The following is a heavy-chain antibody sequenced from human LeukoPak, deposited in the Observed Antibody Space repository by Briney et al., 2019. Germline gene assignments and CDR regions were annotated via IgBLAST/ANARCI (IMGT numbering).Heavy chain of an antibody. CDR3: ATSVRVPYGMDV. V-gene: IGHV1-18*01. Sequence: GASVKVSCTTSGYTSTGDGISWVREAPVHGLEWMGWISAYNCNTNNAQKLQGRVTMTTDTSTSTAYMELRSLRSDDTAVYYCATSVRVPYGMDVWGQGTTVTVSS. J-gene: IGHJ6*02. CDR2: ISAYNCNT. D-gene: IGHD3-10*01. CDR1: GYTSTGDG.